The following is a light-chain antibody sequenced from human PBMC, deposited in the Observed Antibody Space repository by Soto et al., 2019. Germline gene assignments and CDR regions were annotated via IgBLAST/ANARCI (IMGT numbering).Light chain of an antibody. J-gene: IGLJ2*01. CDR2: GNT. CDR3: QSYDSSLSGSVV. Sequence: QSVLTQPPSVSGAPGQRVTISCTGSSSNIGAGYDVHWYQQLPGTAPKLLIYGNTNRPSGVPDRFSGSKSGTSASLAITGLQAEDEADYYGQSYDSSLSGSVVFGGGTPLTVL. CDR1: SSNIGAGYD. V-gene: IGLV1-40*01.